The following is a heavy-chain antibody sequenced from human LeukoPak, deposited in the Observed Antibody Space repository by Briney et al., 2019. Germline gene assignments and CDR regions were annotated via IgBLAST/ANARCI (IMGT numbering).Heavy chain of an antibody. V-gene: IGHV3-53*01. CDR1: GFTVSSNC. J-gene: IGHJ4*02. CDR2: TYSDGST. CDR3: ASIRRGYGVFVFDY. D-gene: IGHD5-12*01. Sequence: PGGSLRLSCAASGFTVSSNCMSWVRQAPGKGLEWVSLTYSDGSTYYADSVKGRFTISRDNAKNSLYLQMNSLRAEDTAVYYCASIRRGYGVFVFDYWGQGTLVTVSS.